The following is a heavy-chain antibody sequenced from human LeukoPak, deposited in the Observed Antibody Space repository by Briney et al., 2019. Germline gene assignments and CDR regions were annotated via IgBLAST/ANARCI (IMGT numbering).Heavy chain of an antibody. V-gene: IGHV4-34*01. CDR3: ARSNYVWGSYRPRQSDAFDI. J-gene: IGHJ3*02. CDR1: GGSFSGYH. Sequence: PSETLSLTCAVYGGSFSGYHWSWIRQPPGRGLEWIGEINHSGSTNYNPSLKSRVTMSVDTSKNQFSLKLSSVTAADTAVYYCARSNYVWGSYRPRQSDAFDIWGQGTMVTVSS. D-gene: IGHD3-16*02. CDR2: INHSGST.